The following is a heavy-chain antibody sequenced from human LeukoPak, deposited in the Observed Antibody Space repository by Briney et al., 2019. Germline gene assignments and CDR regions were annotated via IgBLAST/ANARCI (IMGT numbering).Heavy chain of an antibody. CDR2: TYTSGST. CDR1: GGSISSYY. Sequence: SETLSLTCTVSGGSISSYYWSWIRQPAGKGLEWIGRTYTSGSTNYNPSLKSRVTMSVDTSKNQFSLKLSSVTAADTAVYYCARRRSGYGSGLYDYWGQGTLVTVSS. D-gene: IGHD3-10*01. J-gene: IGHJ4*02. CDR3: ARRRSGYGSGLYDY. V-gene: IGHV4-4*07.